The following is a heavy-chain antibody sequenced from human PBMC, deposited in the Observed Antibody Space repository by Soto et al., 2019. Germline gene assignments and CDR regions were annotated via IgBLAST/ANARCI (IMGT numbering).Heavy chain of an antibody. CDR1: GFTFSAYA. D-gene: IGHD3-16*01. V-gene: IGHV3-23*01. J-gene: IGHJ3*02. CDR3: VKVYMWGSHDALDI. Sequence: EVQLFESGGGLVQPGGSLRLSCAASGFTFSAYAVTWVRQAPGKGLEWVSSISINGDTTFYADSVKGRFTISRDNYKNTLYLQMNSLRVEDTAVYYCVKVYMWGSHDALDIWGQGAMVTVSS. CDR2: ISINGDTT.